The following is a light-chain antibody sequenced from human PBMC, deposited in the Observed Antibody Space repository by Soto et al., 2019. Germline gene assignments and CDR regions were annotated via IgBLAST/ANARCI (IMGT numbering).Light chain of an antibody. CDR1: QSVRSY. J-gene: IGKJ5*01. Sequence: EIVLTQSPATLSLSPGERATLSCRASQSVRSYLAWYQQKPGQAPRLLIYDASNRATGIPARFSGSGSGTEFTLTISSLQSEDFAVYLCQQYHYWPITFGQGTRLEIK. CDR2: DAS. CDR3: QQYHYWPIT. V-gene: IGKV3-11*01.